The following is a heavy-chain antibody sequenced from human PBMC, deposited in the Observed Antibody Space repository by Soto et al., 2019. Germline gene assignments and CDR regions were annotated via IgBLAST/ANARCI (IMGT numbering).Heavy chain of an antibody. CDR3: ARLLHYDILTGYSH. V-gene: IGHV4-34*01. CDR1: GGSFSGYY. J-gene: IGHJ4*02. D-gene: IGHD3-9*01. Sequence: TLSLTCAVYGGSFSGYYWSWIRQPPGKGLEWIGEINHSGSTNYNPSLKSRVTISVDTSKNQFSLKLSSVTAADTAVYYCARLLHYDILTGYSHWGQGTLVTVSS. CDR2: INHSGST.